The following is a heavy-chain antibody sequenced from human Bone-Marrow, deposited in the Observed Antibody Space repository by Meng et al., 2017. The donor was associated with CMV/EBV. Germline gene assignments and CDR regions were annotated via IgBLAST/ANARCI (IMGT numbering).Heavy chain of an antibody. V-gene: IGHV3-23*01. J-gene: IGHJ3*02. CDR3: AKAHYSIGPGAFDI. CDR1: GFTFSSYG. D-gene: IGHD6-25*01. Sequence: GESLKISCAASGFTFSSYGMSWVRQAPGKGLEWVSTISASGGSTYYADSVKGRFTISRDNSKNTLYLQMNSLRAEDTAVYYCAKAHYSIGPGAFDIWGQGTMVTGSS. CDR2: ISASGGST.